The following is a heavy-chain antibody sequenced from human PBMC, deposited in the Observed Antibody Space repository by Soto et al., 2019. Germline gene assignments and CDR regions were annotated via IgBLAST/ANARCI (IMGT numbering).Heavy chain of an antibody. CDR3: AAERGYDFWSGYPEKYYGMDV. Sequence: ASVKVSCKASGYTFTSYGISWVRQAPGQGLEWMGWISAYNGNTNYAQKLQGRVTMTTDTSTSTAYMELRSLRSEDTAVYYCAAERGYDFWSGYPEKYYGMDVWGQGTTVNV. V-gene: IGHV1-18*01. D-gene: IGHD3-3*01. J-gene: IGHJ6*02. CDR2: ISAYNGNT. CDR1: GYTFTSYG.